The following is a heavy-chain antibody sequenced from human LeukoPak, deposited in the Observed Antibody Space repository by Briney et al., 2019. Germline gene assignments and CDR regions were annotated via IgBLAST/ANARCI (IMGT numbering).Heavy chain of an antibody. CDR2: IRYDGSNK. CDR1: GCTYSSYG. J-gene: IGHJ4*02. Sequence: GGSLRLSCAASGCTYSSYGMHWVRQAPGKGLEWVAFIRYDGSNKYYADSVKGRFTISRDNSKNTLYLQMNSLRAEDTAVYYCAKDYSFSGYYYPPTLGPEDYWGQGTLVTVSS. D-gene: IGHD3-22*01. V-gene: IGHV3-30*02. CDR3: AKDYSFSGYYYPPTLGPEDY.